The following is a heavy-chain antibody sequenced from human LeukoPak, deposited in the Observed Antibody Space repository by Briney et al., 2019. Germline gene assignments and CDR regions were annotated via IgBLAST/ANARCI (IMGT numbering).Heavy chain of an antibody. CDR1: GFTFSNYG. J-gene: IGHJ4*02. V-gene: IGHV3-30*02. CDR3: AKSTAWGEGSGGSNY. Sequence: PGGSLRLSCAASGFTFSNYGMHWVRQPPGKGLGWVTFIRYDGTNKYYADSLKGRFTISRDNSKNTLYLQMNSLRAEDTAVYYCAKSTAWGEGSGGSNYWGQGTLVTVSS. CDR2: IRYDGTNK. D-gene: IGHD2-15*01.